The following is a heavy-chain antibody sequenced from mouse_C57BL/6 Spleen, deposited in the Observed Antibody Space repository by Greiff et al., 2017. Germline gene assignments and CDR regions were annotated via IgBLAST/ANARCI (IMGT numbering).Heavy chain of an antibody. D-gene: IGHD1-1*01. CDR3: ARRAYYYGRGAMDY. Sequence: EVQLVESGGGLVKPGGSLKLSCAASGFTFSSYAMSWVRQTPEKRLEWVATISDGGSYTYYPDNVKGRFTISRDNAKNNLYLQMSHLKSEDTAMYYCARRAYYYGRGAMDYWGQGTSVTVSS. CDR1: GFTFSSYA. J-gene: IGHJ4*01. V-gene: IGHV5-4*01. CDR2: ISDGGSYT.